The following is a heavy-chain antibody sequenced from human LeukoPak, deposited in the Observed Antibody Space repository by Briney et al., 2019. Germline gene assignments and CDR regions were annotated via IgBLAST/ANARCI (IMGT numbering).Heavy chain of an antibody. CDR1: GFSLSTSGMC. V-gene: IGHV2-70*11. CDR2: IDWDDDK. CDR3: ARIRCDIDWNDAFDY. D-gene: IGHD1-1*01. Sequence: SGPTLVNPTQTLTLTCTFSGFSLSTSGMCVSWIRQPPGKALEWLARIDWDDDKYYSTSLKTRLTISKDTSKNQVVLTMTNMDPVDTATYYCARIRCDIDWNDAFDYWGQGTLVTVSS. J-gene: IGHJ4*02.